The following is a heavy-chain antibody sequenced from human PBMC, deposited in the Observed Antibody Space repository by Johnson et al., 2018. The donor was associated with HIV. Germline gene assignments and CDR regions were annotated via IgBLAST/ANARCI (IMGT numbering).Heavy chain of an antibody. D-gene: IGHD2-8*02. CDR1: GFTVSSNY. V-gene: IGHV3-66*01. J-gene: IGHJ3*02. CDR3: AKSGLFVLVVYAPDVFDI. Sequence: EVQLVESGGGLVKPGGSLRLSCAASGFTVSSNYMSWVRQAPGKGLEWVSVIYSGGSTYYADSVKGRFTISSDNAKNSLYPQMNSLRVEDTAVYYWAKSGLFVLVVYAPDVFDIWGQGTMVTVSS. CDR2: IYSGGST.